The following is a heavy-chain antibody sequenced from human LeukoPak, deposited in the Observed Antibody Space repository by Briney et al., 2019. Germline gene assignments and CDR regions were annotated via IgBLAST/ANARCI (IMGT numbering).Heavy chain of an antibody. CDR1: GGSISSTSYF. CDR2: IYYSGST. V-gene: IGHV4-39*01. J-gene: IGHJ4*02. CDR3: ASTERCSTTCPLDY. Sequence: SETLSLTCTVSGGSISSTSYFWGWIRQPPGKGLEWIGIIYYSGSTSYNPSLKSRVTISLHTSKNQFSLKLSSVTATDTAVYYCASTERCSTTCPLDYWGQGTLVTVSS. D-gene: IGHD2-2*01.